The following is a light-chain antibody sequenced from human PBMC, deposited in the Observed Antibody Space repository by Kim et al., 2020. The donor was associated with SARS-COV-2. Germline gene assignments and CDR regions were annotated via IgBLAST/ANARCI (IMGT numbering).Light chain of an antibody. CDR2: QDS. J-gene: IGLJ1*01. V-gene: IGLV3-1*01. CDR3: QAWDSSTAV. Sequence: GSPGQTASITCSGDKLGDKYACWYQQKPGQSPVLVIYQDSKRPSGIPERFSGSNSGNTATLTISGTQAMDEADYYCQAWDSSTAVFGTGTKVTVL. CDR1: KLGDKY.